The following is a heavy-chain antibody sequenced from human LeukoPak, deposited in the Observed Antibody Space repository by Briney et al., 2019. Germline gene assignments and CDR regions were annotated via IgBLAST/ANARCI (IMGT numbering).Heavy chain of an antibody. CDR2: IYYSGST. Sequence: GSLRLSCAASGFTFSSYSMNWVRQAPGKGLEWIGSIYYSGSTNYNPSLKSRVTMSVDTSKNQFSLKLSSVTAADTAVYYCASERGDAWGQGTLVTVSS. CDR1: GFTFSSYS. J-gene: IGHJ5*02. D-gene: IGHD3-10*01. V-gene: IGHV4-59*12. CDR3: ASERGDA.